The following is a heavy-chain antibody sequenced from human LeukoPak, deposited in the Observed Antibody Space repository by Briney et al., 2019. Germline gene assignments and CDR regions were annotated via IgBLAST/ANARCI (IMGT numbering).Heavy chain of an antibody. J-gene: IGHJ2*01. CDR2: IYYSGYT. Sequence: SSETLSLTCTVSGGSFSSYYWSWIRQPPGKGLEWIGYIYYSGYTNYNPSLKSRVTISVDTSRNQFSLKLRSVTTADTAVYYCARGGANYYGSGSYWAFDLWGRGSLLTVSS. CDR1: GGSFSSYY. CDR3: ARGGANYYGSGSYWAFDL. D-gene: IGHD3-10*01. V-gene: IGHV4-59*01.